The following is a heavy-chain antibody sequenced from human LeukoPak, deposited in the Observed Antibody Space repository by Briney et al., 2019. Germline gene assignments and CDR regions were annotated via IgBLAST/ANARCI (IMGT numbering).Heavy chain of an antibody. CDR2: ISSYNGKT. V-gene: IGHV1-18*01. D-gene: IGHD6-19*01. CDR1: GCTFTMNG. CDR3: ARVDGIAVAVGRAFDI. J-gene: IGHJ3*02. Sequence: ASVKVSCKASGCTFTMNGISWVRQAPGQGLEWVGWISSYNGKTNYAQRLQGRVTMTTDTSTSTAYMELRSLRSDDTAVYYCARVDGIAVAVGRAFDIWGQGTMVTVSS.